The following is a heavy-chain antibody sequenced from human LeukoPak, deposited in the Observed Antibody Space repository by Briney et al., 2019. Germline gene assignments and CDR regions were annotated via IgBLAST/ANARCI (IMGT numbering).Heavy chain of an antibody. J-gene: IGHJ4*02. V-gene: IGHV1-46*01. CDR3: ARSSPEYYGSGSYYLNDY. Sequence: GASVKVSCKASGYTFTSYYMHWVRQAPGQGLEWMGIINPSGGSTSYAQKFQGRVTMTRDTSTSTVYMELSSLRSEDTAVYYCARSSPEYYGSGSYYLNDYWGQGTLVTVSS. D-gene: IGHD3-10*01. CDR2: INPSGGST. CDR1: GYTFTSYY.